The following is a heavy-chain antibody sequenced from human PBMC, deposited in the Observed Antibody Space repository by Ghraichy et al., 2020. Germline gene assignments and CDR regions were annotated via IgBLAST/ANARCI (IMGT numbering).Heavy chain of an antibody. CDR3: SRYSGSMTDF. CDR1: GFTFGDYA. J-gene: IGHJ4*02. CDR2: IRSKTYGGTT. D-gene: IGHD1-26*01. Sequence: GVLRLSCTASGFTFGDYAVSWFRQAPGKGLEWVSFIRSKTYGGTTEYAASVKGRFTISRDDSKSIGYLQMDSLKTEDTAVYYCSRYSGSMTDFWGQGTLVTVSS. V-gene: IGHV3-49*03.